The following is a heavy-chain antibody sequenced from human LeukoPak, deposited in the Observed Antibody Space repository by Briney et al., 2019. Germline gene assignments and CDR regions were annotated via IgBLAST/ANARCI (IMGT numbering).Heavy chain of an antibody. CDR1: GYSFTSYW. CDR3: ARRSGVLNYDAFDI. V-gene: IGHV5-51*01. D-gene: IGHD3-10*01. CDR2: IYPGDSDT. J-gene: IGHJ3*02. Sequence: GESLKISCXGSGYSFTSYWIGWVRQMSGKGLEWMRIIYPGDSDTRYSPSFQGQVTISADKSISTAYLQWSSLKASDTAMYYCARRSGVLNYDAFDIWGQGTMVTVSS.